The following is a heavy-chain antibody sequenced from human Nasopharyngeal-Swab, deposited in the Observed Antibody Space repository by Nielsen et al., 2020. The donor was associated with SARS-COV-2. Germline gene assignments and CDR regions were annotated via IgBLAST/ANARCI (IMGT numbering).Heavy chain of an antibody. CDR3: ARHSRVTTVVVVTLFDF. V-gene: IGHV4-39*01. D-gene: IGHD3-22*01. Sequence: SETLSLTCSVSGGSIRDNNYYWSWIRQPPGKGLEWIGSMSYSGVTFSNPSLRNRVTLSVDTSKNLLSLKLDSVTAADTALYYCARHSRVTTVVVVTLFDFWGQGIQVTVSS. CDR2: MSYSGVT. J-gene: IGHJ4*02. CDR1: GGSIRDNNYY.